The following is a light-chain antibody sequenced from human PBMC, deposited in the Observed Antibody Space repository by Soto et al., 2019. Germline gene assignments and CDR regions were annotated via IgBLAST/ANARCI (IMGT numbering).Light chain of an antibody. J-gene: IGKJ1*01. CDR3: QHYNGSSWT. Sequence: DIQITQSPSTLSASVGDRVTITCRASQSISSWLAWYQQEPGKAPNLLIYMASTLESGVPSRFRGSGSGTEFTLTISRLQPDDFSTYYCQHYNGSSWTFGQGTKVDIK. CDR2: MAS. V-gene: IGKV1-5*03. CDR1: QSISSW.